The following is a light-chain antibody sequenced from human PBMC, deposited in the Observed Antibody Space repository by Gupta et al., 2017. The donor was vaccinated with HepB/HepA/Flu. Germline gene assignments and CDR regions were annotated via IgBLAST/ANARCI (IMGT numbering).Light chain of an antibody. V-gene: IGKV1-33*01. J-gene: IGKJ2*01. CDR1: QDIRTN. CDR3: QQFENLPYT. CDR2: GAS. Sequence: DIQMTQSPSSLSASVGDRVTLSCQAGQDIRTNLNWYHQRPGKAPKLLIYGASTLQTGVPSRFSGTGSGTALTLIISSLQSEDFGIFFCQQFENLPYTFGQGTKLEI.